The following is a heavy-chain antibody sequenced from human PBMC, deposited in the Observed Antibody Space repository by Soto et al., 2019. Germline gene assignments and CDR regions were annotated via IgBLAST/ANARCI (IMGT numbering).Heavy chain of an antibody. CDR2: IKQGGNEK. D-gene: IGHD3-16*01. V-gene: IGHV3-7*01. CDR3: VGALTYEVPYYYYGMDV. CDR1: GFMFSTYL. J-gene: IGHJ6*02. Sequence: VSLRLSCEASGFMFSTYLMSWVRQAPGKGLEWVANIKQGGNEKFYVDSVKGRFTISRDNAKKSLFLQMNSLRPEDTAVYYCVGALTYEVPYYYYGMDVWGQGTTVTVSS.